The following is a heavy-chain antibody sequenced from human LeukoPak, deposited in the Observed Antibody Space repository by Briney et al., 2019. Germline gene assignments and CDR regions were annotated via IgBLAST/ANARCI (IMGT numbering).Heavy chain of an antibody. Sequence: GRSLRLSCAASGFTFSSYAMHWVRQAPGKGLEWVAVISYDGSNKYYADSVKGRFTISRDNSKNTLYLQMNSLRAEDTAVYYCAYDYFDYWGQGTLVTVSS. CDR2: ISYDGSNK. J-gene: IGHJ4*02. CDR3: AYDYFDY. CDR1: GFTFSSYA. V-gene: IGHV3-30-3*01. D-gene: IGHD3-16*01.